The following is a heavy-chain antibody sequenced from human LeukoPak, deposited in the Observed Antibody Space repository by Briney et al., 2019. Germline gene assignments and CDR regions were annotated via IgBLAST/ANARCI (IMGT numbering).Heavy chain of an antibody. V-gene: IGHV4-59*01. D-gene: IGHD6-19*01. J-gene: IGHJ3*02. CDR2: IYFSGST. CDR3: ARGYTSGWSPALDI. CDR1: GGSISSYY. Sequence: RTSETLSLTCTVSGGSISSYYWTWIRQPPGKGLEWIGYIYFSGSTNYNPSPKNRVTFSVDTSKNQFSLNLSSVTAADTAVYYCARGYTSGWSPALDIWGQGTMVTVSS.